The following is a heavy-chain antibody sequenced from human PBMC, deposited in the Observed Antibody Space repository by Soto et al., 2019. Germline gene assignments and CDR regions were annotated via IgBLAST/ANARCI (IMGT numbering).Heavy chain of an antibody. J-gene: IGHJ4*02. CDR1: GFTFDDYA. D-gene: IGHD4-4*01. Sequence: GGSLRLSCAASGFTFDDYAMHWVRQAPGKGLEWVSGISWNSGSIGYADSVKGRFSISKDNAKNSLYLQMNSLRSEDTALYYCARTRFDYSNLSYFDYWGQGTLVTVSS. CDR3: ARTRFDYSNLSYFDY. CDR2: ISWNSGSI. V-gene: IGHV3-9*01.